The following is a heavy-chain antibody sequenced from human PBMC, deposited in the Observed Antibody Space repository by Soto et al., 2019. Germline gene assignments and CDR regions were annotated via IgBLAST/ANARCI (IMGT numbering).Heavy chain of an antibody. CDR3: ARGRAGEGALTKEALDI. CDR2: ISAYNGNT. V-gene: IGHV1-18*01. D-gene: IGHD2-21*01. Sequence: QVQLVQSGAEVKKPGASVKVSCKASGYTFTSYGISWVRQAPGQGLEWMGWISAYNGNTNYAQKLQGRVTMTTDTATSTAYQGLRSQSSDDTAVYYYARGRAGEGALTKEALDIWGQGTMVTVSS. J-gene: IGHJ3*02. CDR1: GYTFTSYG.